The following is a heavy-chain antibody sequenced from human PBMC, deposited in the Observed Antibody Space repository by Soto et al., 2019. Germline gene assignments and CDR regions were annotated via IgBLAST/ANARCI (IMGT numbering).Heavy chain of an antibody. V-gene: IGHV3-23*01. CDR1: GFTFSSYA. CDR2: ISGSGGST. CDR3: AKGVVXTXGXXXAGYYFDY. Sequence: EVQLLESGGGLVQPGGSLRLSCAASGFTFSSYAMSWVRQAPGKGLEXVSAISGSGGSTYYADSVKGRFTISRDNSKNTLYLQMNSLRAEDTAVYYCAKGVVXTXGXXXAGYYFDYWGQGTLVTVSS. D-gene: IGHD3-22*01. J-gene: IGHJ4*02.